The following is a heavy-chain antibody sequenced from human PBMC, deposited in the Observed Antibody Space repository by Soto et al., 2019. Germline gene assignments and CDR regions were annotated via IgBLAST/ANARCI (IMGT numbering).Heavy chain of an antibody. CDR3: ARGMGGIPAARNDY. Sequence: GASVKVSCKASGYTFTNYDIIWVRLATGQGLEWMGWMNPNSGDTGYAQRFQDRVTMTRNTSISTAYMELSSLRYEDTAVYYCARGMGGIPAARNDYWGQGTLVIVSS. CDR2: MNPNSGDT. D-gene: IGHD6-13*01. J-gene: IGHJ4*02. V-gene: IGHV1-8*01. CDR1: GYTFTNYD.